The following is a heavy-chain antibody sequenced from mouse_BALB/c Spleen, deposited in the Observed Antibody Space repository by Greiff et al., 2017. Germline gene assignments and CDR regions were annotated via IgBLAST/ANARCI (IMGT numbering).Heavy chain of an antibody. J-gene: IGHJ1*01. CDR3: ARQNYYVSSYWYFDV. CDR2: ISCYNGAT. V-gene: IGHV1S34*01. Sequence: LVQTGASVKISCKASGYSFTGYYMHWVKQSHGKSLEWIGYISCYNGATSYNQKFKGKATFTVDTSSSTDYMQFNSLTSEDSAVYYCARQNYYVSSYWYFDVWGAGTTVTVSS. CDR1: GYSFTGYY. D-gene: IGHD1-1*01.